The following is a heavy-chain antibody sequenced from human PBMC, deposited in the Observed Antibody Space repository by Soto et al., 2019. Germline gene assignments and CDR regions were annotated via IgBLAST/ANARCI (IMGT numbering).Heavy chain of an antibody. CDR1: GFTFSDYG. D-gene: IGHD5-12*01. J-gene: IGHJ6*02. V-gene: IGHV3-30*18. Sequence: SLRLSCAASGFTFSDYGMHWVRQAPGKGLEWVAVISYVGNNKYYADSVKGRFTISRDNSKNTLYLQMSSLRATDTAVYFCAKDHWAAYSGYAIRNGLDVWGQGTTVTVSS. CDR3: AKDHWAAYSGYAIRNGLDV. CDR2: ISYVGNNK.